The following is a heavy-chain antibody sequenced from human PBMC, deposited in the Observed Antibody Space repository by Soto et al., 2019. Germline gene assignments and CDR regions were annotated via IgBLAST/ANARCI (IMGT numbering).Heavy chain of an antibody. CDR3: ARHRDYYDSSGHLGGFDY. CDR1: VGSISSRSYY. J-gene: IGHJ4*02. V-gene: IGHV4-39*01. CDR2: IYYSGTT. D-gene: IGHD3-22*01. Sequence: ETLSLTCSVSVGSISSRSYYWAWILQPPGKGLEWIGTIYYSGTTYYNPSLKSRVTISVDTSKNQFSLKLNSVTAADTTIYYCARHRDYYDSSGHLGGFDYWGQGTLVTVSS.